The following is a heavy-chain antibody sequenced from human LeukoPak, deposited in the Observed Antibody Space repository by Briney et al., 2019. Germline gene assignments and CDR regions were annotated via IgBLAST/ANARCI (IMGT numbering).Heavy chain of an antibody. V-gene: IGHV3-13*01. CDR2: IGTAGDT. D-gene: IGHD1-26*01. Sequence: GGSLRLSCAASGFTFSSYDMHWVRQATGKGLEWVSAIGTAGDTYYPGSVKGRFTISKGNAKNSLYLQMNSLRAEDTAVYYCARDPYSGGYGDYYYYYMDLWGQGTTVTISS. CDR1: GFTFSSYD. J-gene: IGHJ6*03. CDR3: ARDPYSGGYGDYYYYYMDL.